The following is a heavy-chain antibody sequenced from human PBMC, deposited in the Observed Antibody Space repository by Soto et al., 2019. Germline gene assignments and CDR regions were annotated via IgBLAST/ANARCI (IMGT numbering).Heavy chain of an antibody. J-gene: IGHJ4*02. CDR3: ALALGPTTGLDY. D-gene: IGHD1-26*01. Sequence: QVQLQESGPGLVKPSQTLSLTCSVSGASTVSHYHCTWIRQPPGRGLEWIGYIFNSGTTFYNRSHTSRLSISMDTSGNHFYLELRSVTAADTAVYYCALALGPTTGLDYWGQGTLVTVSS. CDR2: IFNSGTT. V-gene: IGHV4-31*02. CDR1: GASTVSHYH.